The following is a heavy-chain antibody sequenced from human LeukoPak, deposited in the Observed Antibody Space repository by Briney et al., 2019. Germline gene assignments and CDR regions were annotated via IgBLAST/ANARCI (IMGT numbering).Heavy chain of an antibody. CDR3: AREKSYSRAFGY. Sequence: GASVKVSCKASGYTFTGYYMHWVRQAPGQGLEWMGWINPNSGGTNYAQKLQGRVTMTTDTSTSTAYMELRSLRSDDTAVYYCAREKSYSRAFGYWGQGTLVTVSS. CDR2: INPNSGGT. V-gene: IGHV1-2*02. D-gene: IGHD1-26*01. J-gene: IGHJ4*02. CDR1: GYTFTGYY.